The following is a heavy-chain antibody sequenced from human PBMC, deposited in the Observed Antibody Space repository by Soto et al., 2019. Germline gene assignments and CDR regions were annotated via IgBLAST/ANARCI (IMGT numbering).Heavy chain of an antibody. CDR1: GFTVSRNY. D-gene: IGHD6-13*01. V-gene: IGHV3-66*01. J-gene: IGHJ4*02. Sequence: VQLVESGGGLVQPGGSLRLSCAASGFTVSRNYLSWVRQAPGKGLEWVSVIYSGGTTDYADSVKGRFTISRDNSKNTVYLKMNTLRAEDAAVYSCARGQQYYFDDWGQGALVTVSS. CDR3: ARGQQYYFDD. CDR2: IYSGGTT.